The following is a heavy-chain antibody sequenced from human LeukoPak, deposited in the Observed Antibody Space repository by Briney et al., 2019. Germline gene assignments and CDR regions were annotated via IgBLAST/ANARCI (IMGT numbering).Heavy chain of an antibody. CDR2: ISWNSGSI. CDR3: ARDAYDFWSGHFDY. J-gene: IGHJ4*02. V-gene: IGHV3-9*01. Sequence: SLRLSCAASGFTFDDYAMHWVRQAPGKGLEWVSGISWNSGSIGYADSVKGRFTISRDNAKNSLYLQMNSLRAEDTAVYYCARDAYDFWSGHFDYWGQGTLVTVSS. D-gene: IGHD3-3*01. CDR1: GFTFDDYA.